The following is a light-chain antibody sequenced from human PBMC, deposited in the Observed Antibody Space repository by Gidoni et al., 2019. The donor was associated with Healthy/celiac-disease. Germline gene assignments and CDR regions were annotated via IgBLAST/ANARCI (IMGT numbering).Light chain of an antibody. CDR3: VLYMGSGIWV. CDR1: SGSVSTSYY. J-gene: IGLJ3*02. Sequence: QTVVTQEPLLAVSPGGTVTLTCGLSSGSVSTSYYPSWFQQSPGQAPRTLIYSTNTRSSGVPDRFSGSILGNKAALTITGAQADDESDYYCVLYMGSGIWVFGGGTKLTVL. CDR2: STN. V-gene: IGLV8-61*01.